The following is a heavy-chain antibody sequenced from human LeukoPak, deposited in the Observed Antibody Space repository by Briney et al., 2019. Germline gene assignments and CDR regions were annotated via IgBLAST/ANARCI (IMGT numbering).Heavy chain of an antibody. CDR1: GFTFSGSA. D-gene: IGHD3-22*01. Sequence: GGSLRLSCAASGFTFSGSAMHWVRQASGKGLEWVGRIRSKANSYATAYAASVKGRFTISRDDSKNTAYLQMNSLKTEDTAVYYCTRGGTYYYDSSGYYYYYYMDVWGKGTTVTVSS. CDR2: IRSKANSYAT. J-gene: IGHJ6*03. V-gene: IGHV3-73*01. CDR3: TRGGTYYYDSSGYYYYYYMDV.